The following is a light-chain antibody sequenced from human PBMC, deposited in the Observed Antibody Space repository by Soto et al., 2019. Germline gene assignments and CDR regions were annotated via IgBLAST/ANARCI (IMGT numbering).Light chain of an antibody. CDR3: QQTYNSPRFT. J-gene: IGKJ3*01. CDR2: AAS. V-gene: IGKV1-39*01. Sequence: DIPMTQSPSSLSASVGDRVTITCRASRSIRTYLNWYQVKPGKAPKLLIYAASTLHTGAPSRFSASGSGTDFTLTITSLHPEDFATYFCQQTYNSPRFTFGPGTTVDFK. CDR1: RSIRTY.